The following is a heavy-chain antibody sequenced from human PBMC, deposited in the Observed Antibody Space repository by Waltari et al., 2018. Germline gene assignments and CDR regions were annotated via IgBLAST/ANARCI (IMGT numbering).Heavy chain of an antibody. D-gene: IGHD6-13*01. CDR2: INPNSGGT. CDR3: ARVLGYKAAAGTFVEYFQH. Sequence: QVQLVQSGAEVKKPGASVKVSCTASGYTFTGYYMHWVRQAPGHGLEWMGWINPNSGGTNYAQKFQGRVTMTRDTSISTAYMELSRLRSDDTAVYYCARVLGYKAAAGTFVEYFQHWGQGTLVTVSS. CDR1: GYTFTGYY. J-gene: IGHJ1*01. V-gene: IGHV1-2*02.